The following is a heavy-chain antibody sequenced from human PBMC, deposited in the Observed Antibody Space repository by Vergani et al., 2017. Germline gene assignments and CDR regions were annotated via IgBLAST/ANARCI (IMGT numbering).Heavy chain of an antibody. V-gene: IGHV1-46*01. J-gene: IGHJ6*02. CDR2: INPSGGST. Sequence: QVQLVQSGAEVKKPGASVKVSCKASGYTFTSYYMHWVRQAPGQGLEWMGIINPSGGSTSYAQKFQGRVTMTRDKSTSTVYMELSSLRSEDTAVYYCARDRDYYGSEIPRYYYYYGMDVWGQGTTVTVSS. D-gene: IGHD3-10*01. CDR1: GYTFTSYY. CDR3: ARDRDYYGSEIPRYYYYYGMDV.